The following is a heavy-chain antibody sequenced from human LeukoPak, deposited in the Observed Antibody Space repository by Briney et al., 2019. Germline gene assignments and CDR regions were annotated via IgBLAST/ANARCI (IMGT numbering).Heavy chain of an antibody. J-gene: IGHJ4*02. CDR3: AKGVGYCSGVSCYWDYYFDY. D-gene: IGHD2-15*01. CDR2: VSRSGDST. CDR1: GFTLSSYA. Sequence: GGSLRLSCAASGFTLSSYAMSWVRQAPGKGLEGVSAVSRSGDSTYYADSVKGRFTISRDNSKNTLYLQMTSLRAEDTAVYFCAKGVGYCSGVSCYWDYYFDYWGQGTLVTVSS. V-gene: IGHV3-23*01.